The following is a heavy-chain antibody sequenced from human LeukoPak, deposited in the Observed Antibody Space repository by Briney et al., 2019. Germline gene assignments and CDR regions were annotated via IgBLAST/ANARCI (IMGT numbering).Heavy chain of an antibody. CDR1: GFTLSSFA. CDR3: AKRGGNYIGFDY. D-gene: IGHD1-26*01. Sequence: GGSLRLSCAASGFTLSSFAMSWVRQAPGKGLEWVSSIGSSGGSTHYADSVKGRFTISRDNSKNTLDLQMNSLRVEDTAVYYCAKRGGNYIGFDYWGQGTLVTVPS. V-gene: IGHV3-23*01. J-gene: IGHJ4*02. CDR2: IGSSGGST.